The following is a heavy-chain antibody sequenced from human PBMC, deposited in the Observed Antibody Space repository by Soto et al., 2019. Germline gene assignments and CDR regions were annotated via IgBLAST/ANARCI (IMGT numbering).Heavy chain of an antibody. CDR1: GFTCSSYA. Sequence: GGSLRLSCAASGFTCSSYAMSWVRQTPGKGLEWVSAISDSGGSTYYADSVKGRFTISRDNSKNTLYLQMNSLRAEDTAVYYCAKDHGQYYYGSGSPDYWGQGTLVTVSS. CDR2: ISDSGGST. CDR3: AKDHGQYYYGSGSPDY. V-gene: IGHV3-23*01. J-gene: IGHJ4*02. D-gene: IGHD3-10*01.